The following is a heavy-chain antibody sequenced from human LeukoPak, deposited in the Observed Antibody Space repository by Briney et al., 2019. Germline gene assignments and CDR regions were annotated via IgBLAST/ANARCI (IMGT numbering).Heavy chain of an antibody. V-gene: IGHV3-21*01. CDR2: ISSSSSYI. CDR3: ARDPRYYMDV. J-gene: IGHJ6*03. CDR1: GFTFSSYS. Sequence: PGGSLRPSCAASGFTFSSYSMNWVRQAPGKGLEWVSSISSSSSYIYYADSVKGRFTISRDDAKNSLYLQMNSLRAEDTAVYYCARDPRYYMDVWGKGTTVTVSS.